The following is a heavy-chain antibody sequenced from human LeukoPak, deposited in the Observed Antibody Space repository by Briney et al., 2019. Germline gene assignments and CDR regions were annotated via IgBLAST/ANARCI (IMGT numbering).Heavy chain of an antibody. CDR2: ISAYNGNT. CDR1: GYTFTSYG. V-gene: IGHV1-18*01. Sequence: ASVKVSCKASGYTFTSYGISWVRQAPGQGLEWMGWISAYNGNTNYAQKLQGRVTMTTDTSTTTAYMELRSLRSDDTAVYYCARDDLGYCSGGSCYYYYGMDVWGQGTTVTVSS. CDR3: ARDDLGYCSGGSCYYYYGMDV. J-gene: IGHJ6*02. D-gene: IGHD2-15*01.